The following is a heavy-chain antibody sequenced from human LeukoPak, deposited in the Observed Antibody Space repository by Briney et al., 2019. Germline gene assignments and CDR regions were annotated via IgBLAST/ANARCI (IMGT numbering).Heavy chain of an antibody. D-gene: IGHD3-3*01. CDR3: VRSMSGRNDF. V-gene: IGHV3-74*01. CDR1: GFTFSNHW. J-gene: IGHJ4*02. CDR2: INTDGSRT. Sequence: GGSLRLSCAGSGFTFSNHWVQWVRQAPGKGLVWVSRINTDGSRTDYADSVRGRFTISRDNAKNTLSLQMNSLTAEDTAVYYCVRSMSGRNDFWGQGTLVTVSS.